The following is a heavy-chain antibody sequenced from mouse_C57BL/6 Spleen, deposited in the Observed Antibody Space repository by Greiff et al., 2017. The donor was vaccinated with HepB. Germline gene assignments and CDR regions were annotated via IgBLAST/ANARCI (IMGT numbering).Heavy chain of an antibody. CDR1: GYSITSGYY. J-gene: IGHJ2*01. Sequence: EVKLVESGPGLVKPSQSLSLTCSVTGYSITSGYYWNWIRQFPGNKLEWMGYISYDGSNNYNPSLKNRISITRDTSKNQFFLKLNSVTTEDTATYYCASILDYYGSFNYWGQGTTLTVSS. D-gene: IGHD1-1*01. CDR2: ISYDGSN. V-gene: IGHV3-6*01. CDR3: ASILDYYGSFNY.